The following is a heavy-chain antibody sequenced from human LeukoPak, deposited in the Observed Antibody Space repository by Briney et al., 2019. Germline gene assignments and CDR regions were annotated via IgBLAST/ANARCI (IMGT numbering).Heavy chain of an antibody. V-gene: IGHV1-2*02. Sequence: ASVKVSCKASGFTLTHYIHWVRQDPSPGLQWMGWIKPNSGDTDYAQKFQGRVTMTRDTSISTVYMELSSLRSDDTAVYYCARADSVPAGDYHYWYMDVWGKGTMVTVSS. D-gene: IGHD2-2*01. CDR3: ARADSVPAGDYHYWYMDV. CDR2: IKPNSGDT. J-gene: IGHJ6*03. CDR1: GFTLTHY.